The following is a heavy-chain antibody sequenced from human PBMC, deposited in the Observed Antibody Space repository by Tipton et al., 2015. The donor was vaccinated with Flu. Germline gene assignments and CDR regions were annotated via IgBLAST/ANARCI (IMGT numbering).Heavy chain of an antibody. Sequence: TLSLTCTVSGGSIGSYYWNWIRQPPGKGLEWIGYIYNNQYTKYNPSLKSRVTISIDTSKNQFSLNMRSVTAADMAVYYCARRDYSNYVSDPKSWFDPWGQGTLVTVSS. CDR2: IYNNQYT. CDR3: ARRDYSNYVSDPKSWFDP. J-gene: IGHJ5*02. CDR1: GGSIGSYY. D-gene: IGHD4-11*01. V-gene: IGHV4-4*09.